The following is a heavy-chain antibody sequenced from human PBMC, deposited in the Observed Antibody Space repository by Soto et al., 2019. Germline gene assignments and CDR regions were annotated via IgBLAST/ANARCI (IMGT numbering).Heavy chain of an antibody. CDR3: AAGEASSRNLAPYYLDF. CDR2: IHYSGTT. D-gene: IGHD6-13*01. V-gene: IGHV4-59*01. CDR1: GGSMRNYF. Sequence: SETLSLTCTVSGGSMRNYFWTWVRQPPGKGLEWIGYIHYSGTTSFFPSYNPSLRSRVTISEDTSKNQFSLKLLSVTTADTAVYFCAAGEASSRNLAPYYLDFWGQGTLVTVSS. J-gene: IGHJ4*02.